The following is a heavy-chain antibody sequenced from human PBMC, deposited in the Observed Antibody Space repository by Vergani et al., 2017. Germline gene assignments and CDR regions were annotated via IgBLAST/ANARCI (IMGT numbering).Heavy chain of an antibody. CDR2: IRYDGSNK. Sequence: QVQLVESGGGVVQPGGSLRLSCAASGFTFSSYGMHWVRQAPGKGLEWVAFIRYDGSNKYYADSVKGRFTISRDNSKNTLYLQMNSLRAEDTAVYYCAIDGYEILTGPYGVDVWGEGTTVTVSS. CDR3: AIDGYEILTGPYGVDV. J-gene: IGHJ6*04. CDR1: GFTFSSYG. D-gene: IGHD3-9*01. V-gene: IGHV3-30*02.